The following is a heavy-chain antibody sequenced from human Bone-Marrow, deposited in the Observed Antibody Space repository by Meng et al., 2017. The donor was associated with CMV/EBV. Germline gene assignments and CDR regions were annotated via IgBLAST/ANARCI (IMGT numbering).Heavy chain of an antibody. CDR1: GFTFSSYS. D-gene: IGHD3-3*01. J-gene: IGHJ5*02. CDR2: ISSSSSSYI. V-gene: IGHV3-21*04. Sequence: GGSLRLSCAASGFTFSSYSMNWVRQAPGKGLEWVSSISSSSSSYIYYADSVKGRFTISRDNAKNSLYLQMNSLRAEDTALYHCARAVSYYDFWSGFPHNWFDPWGQGTLVTVSS. CDR3: ARAVSYYDFWSGFPHNWFDP.